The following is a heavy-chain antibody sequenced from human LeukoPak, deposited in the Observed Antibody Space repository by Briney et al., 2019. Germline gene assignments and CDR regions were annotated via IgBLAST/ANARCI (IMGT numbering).Heavy chain of an antibody. D-gene: IGHD3-10*01. V-gene: IGHV5-51*01. Sequence: GESLKISCKGSGYSFTSYWIGWVRQMPGKGLEWMGIIYPGDSDTRYSPSFQGQVTISGDESISPAYLQWRTLKASDTAMYYCARPLAYYYGSGTATWFDPWGQGTLVTVSS. CDR3: ARPLAYYYGSGTATWFDP. J-gene: IGHJ5*02. CDR1: GYSFTSYW. CDR2: IYPGDSDT.